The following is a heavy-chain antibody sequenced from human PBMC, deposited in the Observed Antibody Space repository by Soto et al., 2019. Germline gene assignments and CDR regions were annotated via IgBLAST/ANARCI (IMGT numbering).Heavy chain of an antibody. CDR2: ISGSGGST. D-gene: IGHD3-22*01. CDR3: AKRPNYYDSSGYPFDY. V-gene: IGHV3-23*01. Sequence: GGSLRLSCAASGFTFSSYAMSWVRQAPGKGLEWVSAISGSGGSTYYADSVKGRFTISRDNSKNTLYLQMNSLRAEDTAVYYCAKRPNYYDSSGYPFDYWGQGTLVTV. CDR1: GFTFSSYA. J-gene: IGHJ4*02.